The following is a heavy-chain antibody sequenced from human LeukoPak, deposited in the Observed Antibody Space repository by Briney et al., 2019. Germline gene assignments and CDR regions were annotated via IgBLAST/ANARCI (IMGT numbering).Heavy chain of an antibody. Sequence: ASVRVSCKASGYTFTSYDMNWVRQVPGQGLEWMGWMNPKRGNTDYAQKLQGRVTITRDKANSTAYMELSRLRADDTAVYYCARVRDDSGGYFPSWGQGTPVTVSS. V-gene: IGHV1-2*02. J-gene: IGHJ4*02. D-gene: IGHD3-22*01. CDR3: ARVRDDSGGYFPS. CDR2: MNPKRGNT. CDR1: GYTFTSYD.